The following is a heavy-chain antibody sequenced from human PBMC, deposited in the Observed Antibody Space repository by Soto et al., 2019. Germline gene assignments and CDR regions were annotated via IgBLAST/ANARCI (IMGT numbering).Heavy chain of an antibody. CDR1: GFSFSTTG. Sequence: LRLSCAASGFSFSTTGMHWVRQTPGKGLEWVAMISHDGNSKYYTDSVKGRFTISRDTSKNSLYLQMNSLTTEDTALYYCAKDWGSSSWYNWFDPWGQGALVTVSS. D-gene: IGHD6-13*01. CDR3: AKDWGSSSWYNWFDP. V-gene: IGHV3-30*18. CDR2: ISHDGNSK. J-gene: IGHJ5*02.